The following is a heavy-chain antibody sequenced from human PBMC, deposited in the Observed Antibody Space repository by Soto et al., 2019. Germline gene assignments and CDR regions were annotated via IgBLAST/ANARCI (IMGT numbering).Heavy chain of an antibody. D-gene: IGHD2-8*01. CDR1: GGSISSSY. CDR2: IYDSGST. CDR3: ARQLIY. V-gene: IGHV4-59*08. J-gene: IGHJ4*02. Sequence: SETLSLTCTVSGGSISSSYWSWIRQPPGKGLEWIGYIYDSGSTYYNSSLKSRVTMSVDTSKNQFSLKLSSVTAADTAVYYCARQLIYWDQGTPVTVSS.